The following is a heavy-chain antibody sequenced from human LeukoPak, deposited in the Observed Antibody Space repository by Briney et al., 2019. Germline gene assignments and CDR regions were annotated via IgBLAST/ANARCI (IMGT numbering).Heavy chain of an antibody. J-gene: IGHJ6*02. CDR1: GYTFTSYX. CDR3: ARLFTRGYYYYGMDV. D-gene: IGHD2-21*01. V-gene: IGHV1-46*01. Sequence: ASVKVSCKASGYTFTSYXXXXXXQAPGQGLXWXXXINPSGGSTSYAQKXXGRVTMTRDTSTSTVYMELSSLRSEDTAVYYCARLFTRGYYYYGMDVWGQGTTVTVSS. CDR2: INPSGGST.